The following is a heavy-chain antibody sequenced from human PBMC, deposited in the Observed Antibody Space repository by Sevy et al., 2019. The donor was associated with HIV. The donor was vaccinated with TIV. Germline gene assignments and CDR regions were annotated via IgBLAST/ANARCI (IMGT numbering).Heavy chain of an antibody. CDR1: GFTFSSYA. D-gene: IGHD2-2*01. Sequence: GGSLRLSCAASGFTFSSYAMSWVRQAPGKGLEWVSAISGSGGSTYYADSVKGRFTISRDNSKNTLYLQMNSLRAEDTAVYYCARVSCSSTSCHPNYYYGMDVWGQGTTVTVSS. CDR3: ARVSCSSTSCHPNYYYGMDV. V-gene: IGHV3-23*01. CDR2: ISGSGGST. J-gene: IGHJ6*02.